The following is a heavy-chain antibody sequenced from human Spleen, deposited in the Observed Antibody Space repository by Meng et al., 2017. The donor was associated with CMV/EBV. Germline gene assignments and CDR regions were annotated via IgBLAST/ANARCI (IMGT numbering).Heavy chain of an antibody. J-gene: IGHJ5*02. CDR1: GGSISSYY. V-gene: IGHV4-59*06. CDR3: ARSGSYYDSSGYRFDP. D-gene: IGHD3-22*01. CDR2: IYYSGST. Sequence: QRQRQQSVPGLVKPSETMSLTCTVSGGSISSYYWSWIRQPPGKGLEWIGYIYYSGSTYYNPSLKSRVTISVDTSKNQFSLKLSSVTAADTAVYYCARSGSYYDSSGYRFDPWGQGTLVTVSS.